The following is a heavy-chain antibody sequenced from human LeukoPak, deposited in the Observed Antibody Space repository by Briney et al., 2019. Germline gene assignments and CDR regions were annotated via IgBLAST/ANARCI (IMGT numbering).Heavy chain of an antibody. CDR2: INPNSGGT. J-gene: IGHJ4*02. V-gene: IGHV1-2*06. CDR3: ARVKYYYDSSGYYGVFDY. CDR1: GYTFTVYY. D-gene: IGHD3-22*01. Sequence: GASVKVSCKASGYTFTVYYMHWVRQAPGQGLEWMGRINPNSGGTNYAQKFQGRVTMTRDTSISTAYMELSRLRSDDTAVYYCARVKYYYDSSGYYGVFDYWGQGTLVTVSS.